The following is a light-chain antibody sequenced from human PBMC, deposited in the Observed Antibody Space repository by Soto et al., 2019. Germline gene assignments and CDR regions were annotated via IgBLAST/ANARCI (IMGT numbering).Light chain of an antibody. CDR3: SSYTTSSTYV. CDR2: DVS. V-gene: IGLV2-14*01. Sequence: LTQPASVSGSPGQSITISCTRTSSDVGGYHYVSWYQQYPGKAPKVMIYDVSNRPSGVSNRFSGSKSGNTASLTISGLQAEDEADYYCSSYTTSSTYVIGTGTKVTVL. CDR1: SSDVGGYHY. J-gene: IGLJ1*01.